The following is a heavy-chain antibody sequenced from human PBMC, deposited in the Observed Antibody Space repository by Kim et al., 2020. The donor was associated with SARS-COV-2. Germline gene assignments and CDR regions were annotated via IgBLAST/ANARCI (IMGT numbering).Heavy chain of an antibody. V-gene: IGHV3-74*01. J-gene: IGHJ4*02. D-gene: IGHD3-10*01. Sequence: SSPGDADSVKGRFTISRDNAKNTLYLQMNSLRVEDTAVYYCTRGYGSETNYWGQGSLVIVST. CDR3: TRGYGSETNY. CDR2: SSP.